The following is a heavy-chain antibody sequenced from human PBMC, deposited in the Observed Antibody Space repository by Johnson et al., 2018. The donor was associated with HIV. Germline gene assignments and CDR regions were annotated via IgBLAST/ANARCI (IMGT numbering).Heavy chain of an antibody. V-gene: IGHV3-30*04. CDR1: GFTFSTYA. Sequence: QVQLVESGGGVVQPGRSLRLSCAASGFTFSTYAIHWVRQSPGYGLEWVAVISSDASEKYYADSMRGRFTISRDNSKNTLYLQMNSLRAEDTAIYYCARGLRGFSYGTPFGAFDIWGQGTMVTVSS. CDR2: ISSDASEK. CDR3: ARGLRGFSYGTPFGAFDI. J-gene: IGHJ3*02. D-gene: IGHD5-18*01.